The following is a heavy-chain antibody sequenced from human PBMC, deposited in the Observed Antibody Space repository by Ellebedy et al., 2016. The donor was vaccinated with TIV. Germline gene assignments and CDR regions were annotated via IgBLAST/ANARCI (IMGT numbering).Heavy chain of an antibody. CDR1: GGSISSGGYY. V-gene: IGHV4-61*08. J-gene: IGHJ6*02. Sequence: MPSETLSLTCTVSGGSISSGGYYWSWIRQHPGKGLEWIGYIYYSGGTYYNPSLKSRVTISVDTSKNQFSLKLSSVTAADTAVYYCAREGSTSDGMDVWGQGTTVTVSS. CDR3: AREGSTSDGMDV. CDR2: IYYSGGT.